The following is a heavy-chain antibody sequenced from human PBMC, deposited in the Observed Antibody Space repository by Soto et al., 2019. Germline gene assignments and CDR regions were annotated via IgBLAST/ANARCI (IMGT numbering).Heavy chain of an antibody. CDR2: IIPIFGTA. CDR3: ARAEMATRADYYYGMDV. D-gene: IGHD5-12*01. V-gene: IGHV1-69*13. J-gene: IGHJ6*02. CDR1: GGTFSSYA. Sequence: SVKVSCKASGGTFSSYAISWVRQAPGQGLEWMGGIIPIFGTANYAQKFQGRVTITADESTSTAYMELSSLRSEDTAVYYCARAEMATRADYYYGMDVWGQGTTVTVSS.